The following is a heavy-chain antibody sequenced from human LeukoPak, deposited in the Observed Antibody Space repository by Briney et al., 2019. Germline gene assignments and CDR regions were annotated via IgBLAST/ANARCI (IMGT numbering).Heavy chain of an antibody. CDR1: GFTFSSYA. CDR2: ISGSGGST. J-gene: IGHJ6*03. V-gene: IGHV3-23*01. Sequence: HPGGSLRLSCAASGFTFSSYAMSWVRQAPGKGLEWVSAISGSGGSTYYADSVKGRFTISRDNSKNTLYLQMNSLRAEDTAVYYCARVDGGSSWAVYYYYYMDVWGKGTTVTISS. CDR3: ARVDGGSSWAVYYYYYMDV. D-gene: IGHD6-13*01.